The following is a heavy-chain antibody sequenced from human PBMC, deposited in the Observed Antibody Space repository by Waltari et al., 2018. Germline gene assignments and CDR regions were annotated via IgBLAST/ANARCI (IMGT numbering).Heavy chain of an antibody. Sequence: EVQLLESGGGLVQPGGSLSTSCAASGFPFTRHAMSWVRQARGKGLEWVSAISGSGGSTYYADSVKGRFTISRDNSKNTLYLQMNSLRAEDTAVYYCAKEPYGDYPGSYWGQGTLVTVSS. CDR3: AKEPYGDYPGSY. CDR1: GFPFTRHA. J-gene: IGHJ4*02. V-gene: IGHV3-23*01. D-gene: IGHD4-17*01. CDR2: ISGSGGST.